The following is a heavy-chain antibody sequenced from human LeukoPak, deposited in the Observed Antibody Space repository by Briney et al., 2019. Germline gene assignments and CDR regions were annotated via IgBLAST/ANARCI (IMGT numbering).Heavy chain of an antibody. CDR3: KGELRDSRFDFDY. CDR2: ISYDGSER. Sequence: GGSLRLSCAASGFTFSNYAMHWVRQAPGQGLEWVAFISYDGSERYYADSAKGRFTISRDNSENTLYLQMNSLRAEDTALYYCKGELRDSRFDFDYWGQGALVTVSS. J-gene: IGHJ4*02. CDR1: GFTFSNYA. V-gene: IGHV3-30*04. D-gene: IGHD3-22*01.